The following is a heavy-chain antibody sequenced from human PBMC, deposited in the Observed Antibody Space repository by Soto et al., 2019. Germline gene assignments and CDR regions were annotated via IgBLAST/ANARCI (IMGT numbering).Heavy chain of an antibody. J-gene: IGHJ5*01. D-gene: IGHD3-16*01. V-gene: IGHV4-31*03. CDR2: STYTGVT. Sequence: SETLSLTCTVSGGSLRDFGHFWTWIRQRPGRGLEWIGYSTYTGVTYYSPSLQSRISISVDTSKNQFSLTLNSVTAADTAVYYCATDSGGPPLNRFDSWGHGTLVTDSS. CDR1: GGSLRDFGHF. CDR3: ATDSGGPPLNRFDS.